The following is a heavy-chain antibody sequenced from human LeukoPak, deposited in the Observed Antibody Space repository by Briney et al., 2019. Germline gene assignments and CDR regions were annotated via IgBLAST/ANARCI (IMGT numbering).Heavy chain of an antibody. CDR3: ARVSGSGYQLLSWLRVFDY. Sequence: SETLSLTCSVSGGSTSSYYWSWIRQPPGKGLEWIGYIYYSGSTNYNPSLKSRVTISVDTSKNQFSLKLSSVTAADTAVYYCARVSGSGYQLLSWLRVFDYWGQGTLVTVSS. V-gene: IGHV4-59*01. CDR1: GGSTSSYY. J-gene: IGHJ4*02. CDR2: IYYSGST. D-gene: IGHD2-2*01.